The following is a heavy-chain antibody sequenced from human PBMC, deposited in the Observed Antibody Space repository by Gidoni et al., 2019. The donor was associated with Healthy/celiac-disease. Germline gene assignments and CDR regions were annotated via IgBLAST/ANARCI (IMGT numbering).Heavy chain of an antibody. J-gene: IGHJ3*02. V-gene: IGHV4-34*01. Sequence: QVQLQQWGAGLLKPSETLSLTCAVYGGSFSGYYWSWIRQPPGKGLEWIGEINHSGSTNYNPSLKSRVTISVDASKNQFSLKLSSVTAADTAVYYCARALRSDAFDIWGQGTMVTVSS. D-gene: IGHD4-17*01. CDR3: ARALRSDAFDI. CDR2: INHSGST. CDR1: GGSFSGYY.